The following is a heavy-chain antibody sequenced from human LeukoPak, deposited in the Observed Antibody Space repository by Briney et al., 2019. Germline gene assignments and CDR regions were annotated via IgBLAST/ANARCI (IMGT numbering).Heavy chain of an antibody. CDR2: IYRTGTT. V-gene: IGHV4-39*02. CDR1: GGSIGSNTYY. J-gene: IGHJ3*01. Sequence: SETLSLTCNVSGGSIGSNTYYWAWIRQPPGKGLEWIGSIYRTGTTYYNPPVKTRPTISLDTSKNDLSLKLRSVTAADTAVYYCATVRTSGCYYAFDVWGQGTMISVSS. D-gene: IGHD2-21*02. CDR3: ATVRTSGCYYAFDV.